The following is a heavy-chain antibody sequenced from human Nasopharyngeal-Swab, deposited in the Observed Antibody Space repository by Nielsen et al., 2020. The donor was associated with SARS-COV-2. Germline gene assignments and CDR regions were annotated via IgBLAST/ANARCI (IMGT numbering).Heavy chain of an antibody. D-gene: IGHD2-15*01. CDR2: ITDPGPGT. CDR3: AKGYCSGAGCDYFDH. V-gene: IGHV3-23*01. CDR1: GFTFGSVA. Sequence: GESLKISCAAAGFTFGSVAMNWVLQAPGKGPQWVATITDPGPGTYYADSVKGRFTISRDNPKNTLYLHMNSLRAEDSALYYCAKGYCSGAGCDYFDHWGQGTLVTVSS. J-gene: IGHJ4*02.